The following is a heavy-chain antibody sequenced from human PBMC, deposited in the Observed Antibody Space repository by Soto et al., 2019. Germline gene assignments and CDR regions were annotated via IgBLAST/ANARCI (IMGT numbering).Heavy chain of an antibody. J-gene: IGHJ4*02. CDR1: GFTFSSYA. V-gene: IGHV3-23*01. CDR2: ISGSGGST. D-gene: IGHD3-22*01. Sequence: EVQLLESGGGLVQPGGSLRLSCAASGFTFSSYAMSWVRQAPGKGLEWVSAISGSGGSTYYADSVKGRFTISRDNSKNTLYLQMNSLRAEDTAVYYCAKGFFLSYDSSGYYSDYWGQGTLVTVSS. CDR3: AKGFFLSYDSSGYYSDY.